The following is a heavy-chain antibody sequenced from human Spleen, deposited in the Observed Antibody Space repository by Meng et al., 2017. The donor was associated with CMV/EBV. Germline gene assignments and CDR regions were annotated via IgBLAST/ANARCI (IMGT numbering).Heavy chain of an antibody. Sequence: EFTFNDYAIPWVRQAPGKGLEWVAVISSDGRRKYYADSVRGRFTVSRDDSKNTLYLQMSSLRVEDTAVHYCARGKGYGGGWQDAFDVWGQGTMVTVSS. J-gene: IGHJ3*01. CDR3: ARGKGYGGGWQDAFDV. D-gene: IGHD6-19*01. CDR1: EFTFNDYA. V-gene: IGHV3-30-3*01. CDR2: ISSDGRRK.